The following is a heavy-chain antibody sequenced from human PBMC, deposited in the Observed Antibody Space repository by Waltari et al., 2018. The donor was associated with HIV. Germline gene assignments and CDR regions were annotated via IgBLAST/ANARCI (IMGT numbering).Heavy chain of an antibody. CDR1: GYPFTNYD. D-gene: IGHD3-3*01. V-gene: IGHV1-8*02. J-gene: IGHJ5*02. CDR2: MNPSTGNA. CDR3: STSRPGAMFGDA. Sequence: QGPLVQSGAEVKQSGASVRIYCKASGYPFTNYDINWLRQATGQGLEWMGWMNPSTGNAGFAHNFQGRVVMTRDIPINTAYMELSGLTSHDAAVYYCSTSRPGAMFGDAWGQGTLVTVSS.